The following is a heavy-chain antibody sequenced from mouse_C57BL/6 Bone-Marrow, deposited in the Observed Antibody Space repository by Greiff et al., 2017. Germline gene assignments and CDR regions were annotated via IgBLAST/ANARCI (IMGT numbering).Heavy chain of an antibody. CDR1: GYTFTGYW. CDR3: ARGEWLLRFAY. J-gene: IGHJ3*01. CDR2: ILPGSGST. V-gene: IGHV1-9*01. D-gene: IGHD2-3*01. Sequence: QVQLQQSGAELMKPGASVKLSCKATGYTFTGYWIEWVKQRPGHGLEWIGEILPGSGSTNYNEKFKGKATFTADPSSNTAYMQLSSLTTEDSAIYYCARGEWLLRFAYWGQGTLVTVSA.